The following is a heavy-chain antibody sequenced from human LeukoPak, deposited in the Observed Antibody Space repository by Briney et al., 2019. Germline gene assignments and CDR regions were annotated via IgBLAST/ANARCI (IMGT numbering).Heavy chain of an antibody. CDR3: ARVAEIVSMAAAGYCDY. Sequence: GASVKVSCKTSGYTFTDYYMHWVRQAPGQGLEWMGYINPYSGGSNYAQKFQGRVTITSDTSISTAYMELRRLRSDDTAVYYCARVAEIVSMAAAGYCDYWGQGTLVTVSS. CDR2: INPYSGGS. J-gene: IGHJ4*02. V-gene: IGHV1-2*02. D-gene: IGHD6-13*01. CDR1: GYTFTDYY.